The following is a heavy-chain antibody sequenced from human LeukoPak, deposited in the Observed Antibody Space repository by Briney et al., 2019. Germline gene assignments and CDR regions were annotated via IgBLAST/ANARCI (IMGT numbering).Heavy chain of an antibody. J-gene: IGHJ4*02. D-gene: IGHD3-22*01. CDR3: ARAGYYDSSGPQDI. CDR2: IYYSGST. CDR1: GVSISSYY. Sequence: RPSETLSLTCTVSGVSISSYYWSWIRQPPGKGLEWIGYIYYSGSTNYNPSLKSRVTISVDTSKDQFSLKLSSVTAADTAVYYCARAGYYDSSGPQDIWGQGTLVTVSS. V-gene: IGHV4-59*01.